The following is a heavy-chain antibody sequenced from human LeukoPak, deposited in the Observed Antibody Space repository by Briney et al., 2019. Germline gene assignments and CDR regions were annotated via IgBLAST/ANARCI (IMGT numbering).Heavy chain of an antibody. Sequence: GASVKVSCKASGYTFTSYGISWVRQAPGQGLEWMGWISAYNGNTNYAQKLQGRVTMTTDTSTSTAYMELRSLRSEDTAVYYCARGRMTAAAGTLFYWGQGTLVTVSS. CDR2: ISAYNGNT. V-gene: IGHV1-18*01. CDR1: GYTFTSYG. D-gene: IGHD6-13*01. J-gene: IGHJ4*02. CDR3: ARGRMTAAAGTLFY.